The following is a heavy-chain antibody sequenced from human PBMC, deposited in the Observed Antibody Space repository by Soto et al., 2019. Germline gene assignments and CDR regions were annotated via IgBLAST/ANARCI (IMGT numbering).Heavy chain of an antibody. CDR3: AKESVSRRGRMLTGMDV. CDR1: GDSVSSNSAA. Sequence: PSQTLSLTCAISGDSVSSNSAAWNWIRQSPSRGLEWLGRTYYRSKWYNDYAVSVKSRITINPDTSKNQFSLQLNSVTPEDTAVYYCAKESVSRRGRMLTGMDVWGQGTTVTVSS. D-gene: IGHD3-10*01. J-gene: IGHJ6*02. V-gene: IGHV6-1*01. CDR2: TYYRSKWYN.